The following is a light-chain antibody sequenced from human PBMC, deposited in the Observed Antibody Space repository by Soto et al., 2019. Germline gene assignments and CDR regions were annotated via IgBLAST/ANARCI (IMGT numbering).Light chain of an antibody. CDR2: DVS. CDR1: SSDVGGHNS. J-gene: IGLJ1*01. CDR3: SSFTSSVTYV. Sequence: QSVLTQPASVSGSPGQSITISCTGTSSDVGGHNSVSWYRQDPGKAPKLMIYDVSNRPSGVSDRFSGSKSGNTASLTISGLQIEDEADYYCSSFTSSVTYVF. V-gene: IGLV2-14*01.